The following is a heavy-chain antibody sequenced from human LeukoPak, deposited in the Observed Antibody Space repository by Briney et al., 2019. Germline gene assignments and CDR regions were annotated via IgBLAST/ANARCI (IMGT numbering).Heavy chain of an antibody. CDR3: ARDRTFTMVRGVMGT. CDR2: INPSGGSA. Sequence: GASVKVSCKASGYTFTSYYMHWVRQAPGQGLEWMGIINPSGGSATYAQNFQGRVTVTRDTSTSTVYMELSSLRSEDTAIYYCARDRTFTMVRGVMGTWGPGTLVTVSS. J-gene: IGHJ5*02. V-gene: IGHV1-46*01. CDR1: GYTFTSYY. D-gene: IGHD3-10*01.